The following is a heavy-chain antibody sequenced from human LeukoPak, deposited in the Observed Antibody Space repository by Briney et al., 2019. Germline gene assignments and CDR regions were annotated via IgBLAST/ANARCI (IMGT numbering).Heavy chain of an antibody. Sequence: SETLSLTCTVSGDSISSSSYYWGWIRQSPGKGLEWIGSIYYSGSTYYNPSLKSRVTISVDTSKNQFSLELSPVTAADTAMYYCAKHDPEPRPPDYWGQGTPVTVSP. V-gene: IGHV4-39*01. CDR2: IYYSGST. CDR3: AKHDPEPRPPDY. CDR1: GDSISSSSYY. D-gene: IGHD1-14*01. J-gene: IGHJ4*02.